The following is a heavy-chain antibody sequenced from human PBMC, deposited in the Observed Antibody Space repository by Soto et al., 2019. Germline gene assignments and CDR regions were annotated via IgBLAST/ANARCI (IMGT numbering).Heavy chain of an antibody. D-gene: IGHD6-13*01. Sequence: QVQLVQSGAEVKKPGSSVKVSCKATGGTFSSYTISGVRQAPGQGLEWMGRIIPILGIANYAQKFQGRVTITADKSTSTAYMELSSLRSEDTAVYYCATRIAAAGTFDYWGQGTLVTVSS. CDR1: GGTFSSYT. CDR2: IIPILGIA. J-gene: IGHJ4*02. V-gene: IGHV1-69*02. CDR3: ATRIAAAGTFDY.